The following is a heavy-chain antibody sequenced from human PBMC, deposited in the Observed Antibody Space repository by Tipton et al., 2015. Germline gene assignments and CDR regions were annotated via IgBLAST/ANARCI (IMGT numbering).Heavy chain of an antibody. CDR3: ARGVKRDSYGKGGWFDP. J-gene: IGHJ5*02. CDR2: IFSSGST. D-gene: IGHD5-18*01. CDR1: GGSISSYY. Sequence: TLSLTCTVSGGSISSYYWNWIRQPAGKGLEWIGRIFSSGSTSYNPSLRGRVTMSIDTSKNQFSLKLNSVTAADTAVYYCARGVKRDSYGKGGWFDPWGQGTLVTVSS. V-gene: IGHV4-4*07.